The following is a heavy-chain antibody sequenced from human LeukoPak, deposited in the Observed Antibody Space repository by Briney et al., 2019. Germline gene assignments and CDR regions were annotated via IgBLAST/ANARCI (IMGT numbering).Heavy chain of an antibody. CDR1: GFTFSNYG. J-gene: IGHJ4*02. V-gene: IGHV3-66*01. CDR3: ARVYGSSYYFDY. CDR2: IYNGGST. Sequence: GGTLGLSCAASGFTFSNYGLSWVRQAPGKGLEWISVIYNGGSTHYADSVKGRFASSRDNSKNTLYLQMDSLRAEDTAIYYCARVYGSSYYFDYWGQGTLVTVSS. D-gene: IGHD2-15*01.